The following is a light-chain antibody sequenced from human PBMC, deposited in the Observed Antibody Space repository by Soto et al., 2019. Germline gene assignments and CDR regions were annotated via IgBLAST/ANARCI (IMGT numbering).Light chain of an antibody. CDR1: QSVSTY. Sequence: ELVLTQSPATLSLSPGERATLSCRASQSVSTYLAWYQQKPGQAPRLLIYDASDRATGIPDRFSGSGSGTDFTLTISSLEPEDFAVYYCQRRGDWPLYTFGQGTKLEIK. V-gene: IGKV3-11*01. CDR2: DAS. J-gene: IGKJ2*01. CDR3: QRRGDWPLYT.